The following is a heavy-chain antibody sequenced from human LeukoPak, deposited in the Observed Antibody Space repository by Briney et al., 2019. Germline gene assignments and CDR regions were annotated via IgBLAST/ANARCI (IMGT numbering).Heavy chain of an antibody. CDR1: GFIFSHYG. CDR3: ARELSQIVWGGLDY. Sequence: GGSLRLSCAASGFIFSHYGMHWVRQAPGKGLEWVAVIQNDASTENFADSVKGRFTISRDNSKNTVFLQVNSLRVEDTAVYYCARELSQIVWGGLDYGGQGTLVSVSS. J-gene: IGHJ4*02. CDR2: IQNDASTE. V-gene: IGHV3-33*05. D-gene: IGHD2-21*01.